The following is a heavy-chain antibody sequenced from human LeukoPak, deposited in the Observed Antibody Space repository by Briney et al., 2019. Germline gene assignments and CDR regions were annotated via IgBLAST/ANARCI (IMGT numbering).Heavy chain of an antibody. D-gene: IGHD6-13*01. J-gene: IGHJ4*01. CDR3: VSSTGQQFIPYDY. V-gene: IGHV3-66*02. Sequence: GGSLRLSCAASAISVTANYMTWIRQAPGKGLEWVSLIYGDNAAYYAESVRGRFIISRDSLKNTLFLQMNSLRAEDTAVYYCVSSTGQQFIPYDYWGHGTHVTVSS. CDR1: AISVTANY. CDR2: IYGDNAA.